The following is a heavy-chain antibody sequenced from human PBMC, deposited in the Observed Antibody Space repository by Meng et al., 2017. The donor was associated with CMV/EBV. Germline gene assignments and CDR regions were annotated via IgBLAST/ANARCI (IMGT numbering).Heavy chain of an antibody. CDR1: GGTFSSYV. J-gene: IGHJ6*02. V-gene: IGHV1-18*01. CDR2: ISAYNGNT. Sequence: ASVKVSCKASGGTFSSYVISWVRQAPGQGLEWMGWISAYNGNTNYAQKLQGRVTMTTDTSTSTAYMELRSLRSDDTAVYYCARDDKAYCGGDCSPVTYYYYYGMDVWGQGTTVTVSS. D-gene: IGHD2-21*01. CDR3: ARDDKAYCGGDCSPVTYYYYYGMDV.